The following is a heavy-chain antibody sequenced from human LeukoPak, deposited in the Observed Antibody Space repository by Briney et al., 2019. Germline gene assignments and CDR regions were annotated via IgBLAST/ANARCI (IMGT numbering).Heavy chain of an antibody. CDR2: IYTSGTT. J-gene: IGHJ5*02. V-gene: IGHV4-61*02. Sequence: SHTLSLTCPVSCGSISSGSYYWGWIRQPAGKGLEWIVRIYTSGTTNYNPSLKSRVTISVDTSKNQFSLKLSSVTAADTAVYYCARAWPLEGDLNNWFDPWGQGTLVTVSS. D-gene: IGHD3-10*01. CDR1: CGSISSGSYY. CDR3: ARAWPLEGDLNNWFDP.